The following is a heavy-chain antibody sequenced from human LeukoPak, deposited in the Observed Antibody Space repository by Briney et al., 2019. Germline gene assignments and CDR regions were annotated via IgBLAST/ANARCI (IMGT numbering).Heavy chain of an antibody. J-gene: IGHJ4*02. CDR3: ARLGVGATPNRYYFDY. D-gene: IGHD1-26*01. CDR1: GGSISSSSYY. V-gene: IGHV4-39*01. Sequence: SETLSLTCTVSGGSISSSSYYWGWIRQPPGKGLEWIGSIYYSGSTYYNPSLKSRVTISVDTSKNQFSLKLSSVTAADTAVYYCARLGVGATPNRYYFDYWGQGTLVTVSS. CDR2: IYYSGST.